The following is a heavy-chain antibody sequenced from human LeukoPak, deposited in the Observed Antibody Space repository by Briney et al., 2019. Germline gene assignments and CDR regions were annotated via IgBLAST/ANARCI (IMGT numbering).Heavy chain of an antibody. CDR3: ARKPSSWYGRVFDY. CDR2: INHSGST. D-gene: IGHD6-13*01. Sequence: SETLSLTCAVYGGSFSGYYWSWIRQPPGKGLEWIGEINHSGSTNYNPSLKGRVTISVDTSKNQFSLKLSSVTAADTAVYYCARKPSSWYGRVFDYWGQGTLVTVSS. V-gene: IGHV4-34*01. J-gene: IGHJ4*02. CDR1: GGSFSGYY.